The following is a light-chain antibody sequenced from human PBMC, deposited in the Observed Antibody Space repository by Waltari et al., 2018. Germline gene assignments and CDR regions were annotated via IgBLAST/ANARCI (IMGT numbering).Light chain of an antibody. V-gene: IGKV1-39*01. CDR2: ASS. Sequence: DIQMTQSPSSLSASVGDRVTITCRASQSISSYLNCYQQKPGKAPKLLIYASSILQSGVASRFSGSGSGKDFTLTISSLQPEDFATYYCQQSYSTPHTFGQGTKLEIK. CDR1: QSISSY. CDR3: QQSYSTPHT. J-gene: IGKJ2*01.